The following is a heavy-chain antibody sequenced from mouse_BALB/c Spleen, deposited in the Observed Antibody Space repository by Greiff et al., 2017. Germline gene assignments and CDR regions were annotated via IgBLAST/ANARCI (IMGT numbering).Heavy chain of an antibody. Sequence: VHLVESGPGLVQPSQSLSITCTVSGFSLTSYGVHWVRQSPGKGLEWLGVIWSGGSTDYNAAFISRLSISKDNSKSQVFFKMNSLQANDTAIYYCARLRYFDVWGAGTTVTVSS. V-gene: IGHV2-2*02. CDR3: ARLRYFDV. CDR1: GFSLTSYG. CDR2: IWSGGST. J-gene: IGHJ1*01.